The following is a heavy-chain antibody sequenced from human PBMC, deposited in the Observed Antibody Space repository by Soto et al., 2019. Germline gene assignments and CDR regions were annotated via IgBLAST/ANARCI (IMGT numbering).Heavy chain of an antibody. J-gene: IGHJ3*02. D-gene: IGHD3-22*01. CDR2: MNPNSGNT. Sequence: QVQLVQSGAEVKKPGASVKVSCKASGYTFTSYDINWVRQATGQGLEWMGWMNPNSGNTGYAQKFQGRVTMTRNTSIRTAYMELSSLRSEDTAVYYCSRFLTYYYDGSGYYRTDNDAFDIWGQGTMVTVSS. V-gene: IGHV1-8*01. CDR3: SRFLTYYYDGSGYYRTDNDAFDI. CDR1: GYTFTSYD.